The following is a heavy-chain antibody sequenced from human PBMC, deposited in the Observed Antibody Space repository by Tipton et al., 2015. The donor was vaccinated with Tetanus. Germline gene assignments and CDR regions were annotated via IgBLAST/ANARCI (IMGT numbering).Heavy chain of an antibody. Sequence: SLRLSCAASGFTFSSYSMNWVRQAPGKGLEWVSYISSSSSTIYYADSVKGRFTISRDNAKNSLYLQMNGLRDEDTAVYYCARDPGYSSSQGYWGQGTLVTVSS. CDR3: ARDPGYSSSQGY. J-gene: IGHJ4*02. CDR2: ISSSSSTI. CDR1: GFTFSSYS. V-gene: IGHV3-48*02. D-gene: IGHD6-6*01.